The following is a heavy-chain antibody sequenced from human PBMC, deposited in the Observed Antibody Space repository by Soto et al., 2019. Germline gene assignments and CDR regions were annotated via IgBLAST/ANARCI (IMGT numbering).Heavy chain of an antibody. CDR3: AIDDLRGSYDFWSGYYLSYGMDV. V-gene: IGHV1-18*01. J-gene: IGHJ6*02. CDR2: ISTYNGNT. D-gene: IGHD3-3*01. Sequence: ASVKVSCKASGYTFTSYGISWVRQAPGQGLERKRWISTYNGNTNYAQKLQGRVTMTTDTSTSTACMELRSLRSDDTVVYYCAIDDLRGSYDFWSGYYLSYGMDVWGQGTTVTVSS. CDR1: GYTFTSYG.